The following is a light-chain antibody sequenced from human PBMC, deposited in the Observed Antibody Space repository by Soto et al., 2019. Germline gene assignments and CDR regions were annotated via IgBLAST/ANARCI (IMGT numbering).Light chain of an antibody. CDR2: KAS. CDR1: QSIRTS. V-gene: IGKV1-5*03. CDR3: LQYGNYRT. J-gene: IGKJ1*01. Sequence: DIQMTQSPSTLSASVGDRVTITCRASQSIRTSLAWYQQKPGKAPKLLIYKASSLESGVPSRFSGSGSGTEFTLTISSLQPDDFATFYCLQYGNYRTFGQGTKVEI.